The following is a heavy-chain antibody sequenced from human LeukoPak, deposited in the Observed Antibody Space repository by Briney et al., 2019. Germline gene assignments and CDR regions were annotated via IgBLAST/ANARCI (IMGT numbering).Heavy chain of an antibody. Sequence: GGSLRLSCAASGLTFDDYAMHWVRQAPGKGLEWVSGISWNSGSIGYADSVKGRFTISRDNAKNSLYLQMNSLRAEDTALYYCAKDIYDSSGYYYYYYGMDVWGQGTTVTVSS. D-gene: IGHD3-22*01. J-gene: IGHJ6*02. CDR3: AKDIYDSSGYYYYYYGMDV. CDR1: GLTFDDYA. CDR2: ISWNSGSI. V-gene: IGHV3-9*01.